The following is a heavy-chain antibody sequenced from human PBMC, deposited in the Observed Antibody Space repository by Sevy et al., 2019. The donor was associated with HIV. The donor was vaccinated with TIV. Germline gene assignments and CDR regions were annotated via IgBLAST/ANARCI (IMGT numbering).Heavy chain of an antibody. J-gene: IGHJ4*02. CDR1: GFTFSSYA. D-gene: IGHD4-17*01. Sequence: CLRLSCAASGFTFSSYAMHWVRQAPGKGLERVAVISYDGSNKYYADSVKGRFTISRDNSKNTLYLQMNSLRTEDTAVYYCASGNYGDAHFDYWGQGTLVTVSS. CDR2: ISYDGSNK. V-gene: IGHV3-30*01. CDR3: ASGNYGDAHFDY.